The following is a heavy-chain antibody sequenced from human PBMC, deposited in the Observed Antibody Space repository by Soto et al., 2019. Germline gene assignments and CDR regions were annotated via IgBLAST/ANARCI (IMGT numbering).Heavy chain of an antibody. CDR3: ARWNYLDY. Sequence: EVQLLESGGGLVQPGGSLRLSCAASGFSFSSYAMSWVRQAPGKGLEWVSTISGRDGKTFYADSVKGRFSISRDTSDNKLYLQMNSLRADDTAIYYCARWNYLDYWGQGARVTVSS. CDR2: ISGRDGKT. CDR1: GFSFSSYA. V-gene: IGHV3-23*01. J-gene: IGHJ4*02. D-gene: IGHD2-15*01.